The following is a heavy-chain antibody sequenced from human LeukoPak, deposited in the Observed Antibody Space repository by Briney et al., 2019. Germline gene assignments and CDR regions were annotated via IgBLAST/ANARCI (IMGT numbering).Heavy chain of an antibody. J-gene: IGHJ4*02. CDR3: ASGYNSVGGYYFDY. D-gene: IGHD2-15*01. CDR2: IKWNGGST. CDR1: GFTFNDYG. Sequence: PGGSLRLSCAASGFTFNDYGMSWVRQTPGKGLEWVSGIKWNGGSTVYADSVKGRFTISRDNAKNSLYLQMNSLRADDTALYYCASGYNSVGGYYFDYWGQGTLVTVSS. V-gene: IGHV3-20*04.